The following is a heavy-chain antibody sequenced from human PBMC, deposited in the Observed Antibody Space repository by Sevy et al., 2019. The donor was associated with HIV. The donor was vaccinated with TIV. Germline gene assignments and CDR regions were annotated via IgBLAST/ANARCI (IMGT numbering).Heavy chain of an antibody. CDR3: ARAEYDILTGYYLDY. D-gene: IGHD3-9*01. J-gene: IGHJ4*02. CDR2: INSDGSST. V-gene: IGHV3-74*01. Sequence: GGSLRLSCAASGFTFSSYWMHWVRQAPGKGLVWVSRINSDGSSTSYADSVKGRFTISRDNAKNTLYLQMNSLRAEDTAVYYCARAEYDILTGYYLDYWGQGTLVTVSS. CDR1: GFTFSSYW.